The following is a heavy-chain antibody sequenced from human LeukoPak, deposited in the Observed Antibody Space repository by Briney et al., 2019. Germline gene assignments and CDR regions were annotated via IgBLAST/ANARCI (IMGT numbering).Heavy chain of an antibody. J-gene: IGHJ3*02. CDR3: PRTLAAYYHVAFDT. CDR1: GGSISYYY. D-gene: IGHD3-3*02. Sequence: SETRSLTCTVSGGSISYYYCNWIRQSPGKGLEWIGYVYYSGNNAYNPSLKSRVTISVDPSKNQFSLKLPSVTAAATAVYYCPRTLAAYYHVAFDTWGPGKMVTVSS. V-gene: IGHV4-59*13. CDR2: VYYSGNN.